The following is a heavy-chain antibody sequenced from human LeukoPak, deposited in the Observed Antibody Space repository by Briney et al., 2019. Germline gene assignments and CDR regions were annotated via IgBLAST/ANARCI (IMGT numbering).Heavy chain of an antibody. CDR3: ARGAPRNYDFWSGPFDY. V-gene: IGHV3-30-3*01. CDR2: ISYDGSNK. Sequence: GGSLRLSCAASGFTFSNYAMHWVRQDPGKGLEWVALISYDGSNKCYADSVKGRFTISRDNSKNTLYLQMNSLRGEDTAVYYCARGAPRNYDFWSGPFDYWGQGSLVTVSS. CDR1: GFTFSNYA. J-gene: IGHJ4*02. D-gene: IGHD3-3*01.